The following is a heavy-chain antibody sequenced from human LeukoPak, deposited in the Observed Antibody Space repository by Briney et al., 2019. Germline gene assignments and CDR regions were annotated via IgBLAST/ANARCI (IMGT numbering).Heavy chain of an antibody. D-gene: IGHD2-15*01. CDR2: ISSSGSTI. CDR1: GFTFSDYY. Sequence: GGSLRLSCAASGFTFSDYYMSWIRQASGKGLEWVSYISSSGSTIYYADSVKGRFTISRDNAKNSLYLQMDSLRAEDTAVYYCARLGYSSSSNWFDPWGQGTLVTVSS. CDR3: ARLGYSSSSNWFDP. V-gene: IGHV3-11*01. J-gene: IGHJ5*02.